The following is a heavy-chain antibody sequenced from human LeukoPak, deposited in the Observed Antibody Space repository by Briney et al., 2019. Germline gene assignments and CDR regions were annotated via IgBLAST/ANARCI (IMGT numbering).Heavy chain of an antibody. CDR2: IIPIFGTA. J-gene: IGHJ4*02. D-gene: IGHD6-19*01. CDR3: ARDLYSSGWYRIFDY. Sequence: GASVKVSCKASGGTFSSYAISWVRQAPGQGLEWMGGIIPIFGTANYAQKFQGRVMITADKSTSTAYMELSSLRSEDTAVYYCARDLYSSGWYRIFDYWGQGTLVTVSS. V-gene: IGHV1-69*06. CDR1: GGTFSSYA.